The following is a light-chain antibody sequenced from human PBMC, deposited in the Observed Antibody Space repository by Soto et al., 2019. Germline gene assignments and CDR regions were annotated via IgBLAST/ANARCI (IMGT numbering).Light chain of an antibody. V-gene: IGKV3-11*01. CDR1: QSVSNN. CDR2: DAS. Sequence: EIVLTQSPATLSLSPGERATLSCRASQSVSNNLGWYQQKPGQAPRLLIYDASNSATDIAARFSGSGSGTDFTLTINSLEPEDFAVYSCQQRSNWPRTFGQGTKLEIK. J-gene: IGKJ2*01. CDR3: QQRSNWPRT.